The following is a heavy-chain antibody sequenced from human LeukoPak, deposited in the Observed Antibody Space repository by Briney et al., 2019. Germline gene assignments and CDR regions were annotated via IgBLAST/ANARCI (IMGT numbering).Heavy chain of an antibody. CDR2: ISGSGGST. V-gene: IGHV3-23*01. CDR3: AKDTTYYYDSSGLYYFDY. J-gene: IGHJ4*02. D-gene: IGHD3-22*01. Sequence: GGSLRLSCADSGFTFSSYTMSWVRQAPGKGLEWVSAISGSGGSTYYADSVKGRFTISRDNSKNTLYLQMNSLRAEDTAVYYCAKDTTYYYDSSGLYYFDYWGQGTLVTVFS. CDR1: GFTFSSYT.